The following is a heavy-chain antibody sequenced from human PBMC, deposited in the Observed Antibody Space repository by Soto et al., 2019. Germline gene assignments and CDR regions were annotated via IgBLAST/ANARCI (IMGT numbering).Heavy chain of an antibody. CDR2: IYYAGTT. CDR3: ARLGSYYQALDT. D-gene: IGHD3-10*01. J-gene: IGHJ5*02. V-gene: IGHV4-59*08. CDR1: GGSINNYY. Sequence: SETLSLTCSVSGGSINNYYWSWIRQPPGKGLEFIGYIYYAGTTTYNPSLKSRVTISVDMSKNQFSLNLSSVTPADTAVYYCARLGSYYQALDTWGQGTLVNV.